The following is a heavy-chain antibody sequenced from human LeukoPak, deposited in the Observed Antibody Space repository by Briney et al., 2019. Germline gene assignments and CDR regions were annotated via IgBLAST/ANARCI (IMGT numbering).Heavy chain of an antibody. CDR1: GFTFSSYN. Sequence: PGGSLRLSCVASGFTFSSYNMNWVRQAPGKGLEWVSSISSSSSYIYYADSVKGRFTISRDNAKNSLYLQMNSLRAEDTAVYYCARVVWAKGFDYWGQGTLVTVSS. J-gene: IGHJ4*02. D-gene: IGHD1-26*01. CDR3: ARVVWAKGFDY. CDR2: ISSSSSYI. V-gene: IGHV3-21*01.